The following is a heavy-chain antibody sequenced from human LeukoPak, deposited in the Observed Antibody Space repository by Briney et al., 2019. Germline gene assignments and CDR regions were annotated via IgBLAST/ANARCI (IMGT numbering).Heavy chain of an antibody. D-gene: IGHD5-12*01. CDR3: ARSRGYSGYDYS. Sequence: ASVKVSCKASGYTFTTYGITWARQATGQGLEWMGWMNPNSGNTGYAQKFQGRVTMTRNTSISTAYMELSSLRSEDTAVYYCARSRGYSGYDYSWGQGTLVTVSS. CDR1: GYTFTTYG. V-gene: IGHV1-8*02. J-gene: IGHJ5*02. CDR2: MNPNSGNT.